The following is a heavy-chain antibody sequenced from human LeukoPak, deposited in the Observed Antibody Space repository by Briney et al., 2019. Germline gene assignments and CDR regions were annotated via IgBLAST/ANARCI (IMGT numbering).Heavy chain of an antibody. V-gene: IGHV3-30*02. CDR2: ISFDGSQK. D-gene: IGHD3-10*01. Sequence: GGSLRLSCAASGFTFSNYGMHWVRQAPGKGLERVALISFDGSQKYYADSAKGRFTISRDNSKSTVYLQMNSLRVEDAAVYYCSKDLTSDFGGDLDPWGQGTLVTVSS. J-gene: IGHJ5*02. CDR3: SKDLTSDFGGDLDP. CDR1: GFTFSNYG.